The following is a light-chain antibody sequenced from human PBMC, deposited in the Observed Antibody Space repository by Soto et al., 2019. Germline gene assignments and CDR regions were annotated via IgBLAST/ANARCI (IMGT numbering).Light chain of an antibody. Sequence: EIVLTQSPGTLSLSPGERATLSCRASQSVSSSYLAWYQQKPGQAPRLLIYGASSRATGIPDRFSGSGYGEYFTLTISRLEPEDWAVYYCQQYGSSLWTFGQETNVDIK. CDR2: GAS. CDR3: QQYGSSLWT. CDR1: QSVSSSY. J-gene: IGKJ1*01. V-gene: IGKV3-20*01.